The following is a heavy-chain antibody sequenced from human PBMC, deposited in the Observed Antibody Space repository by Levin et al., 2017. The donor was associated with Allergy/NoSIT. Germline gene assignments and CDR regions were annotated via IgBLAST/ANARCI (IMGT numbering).Heavy chain of an antibody. CDR2: INPNSGGT. J-gene: IGHJ2*01. Sequence: ASVKVSCKASGYTFTGYYMHWVRQAPGQGLEWMGWINPNSGGTNYAQKFQGRVTMTRDTSISTAYMELSRLRSDDTAVYYCAREGVRFLEWSNSPDYWYFDLWGRGTLVTVSS. CDR1: GYTFTGYY. D-gene: IGHD3-3*01. V-gene: IGHV1-2*02. CDR3: AREGVRFLEWSNSPDYWYFDL.